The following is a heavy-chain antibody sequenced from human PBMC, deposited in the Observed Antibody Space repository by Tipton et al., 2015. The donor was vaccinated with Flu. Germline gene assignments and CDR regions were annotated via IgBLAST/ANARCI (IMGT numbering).Heavy chain of an antibody. CDR1: GYTFTGYY. V-gene: IGHV1-2*06. CDR2: INPNSGGT. CDR3: ARACLGDWNYAFDI. Sequence: QLVQSGAEVKKPGASVKVSCKASGYTFTGYYMHWVRQAPGQGLEWMGRINPNSGGTNYAQKFQGRVTMTRDTSISTAYMELSRLRSDDTAVYYCARACLGDWNYAFDIWGQGTMVTVSS. D-gene: IGHD1-1*01. J-gene: IGHJ3*02.